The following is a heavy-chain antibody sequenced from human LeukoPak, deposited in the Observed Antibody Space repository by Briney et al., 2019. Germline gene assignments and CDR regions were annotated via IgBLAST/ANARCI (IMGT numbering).Heavy chain of an antibody. V-gene: IGHV4-39*01. Sequence: SETLSLTCTVSGGSISSSSYYWGWIRQPPGKGLEWIGSIYYSGSTYYNPSLKSRVTISVDTSKNQFSLKLSSVTAADTAVYYCARQTGQLVHDAFDIWGQGTMVTVSS. CDR2: IYYSGST. J-gene: IGHJ3*02. CDR1: GGSISSSSYY. CDR3: ARQTGQLVHDAFDI. D-gene: IGHD1-1*01.